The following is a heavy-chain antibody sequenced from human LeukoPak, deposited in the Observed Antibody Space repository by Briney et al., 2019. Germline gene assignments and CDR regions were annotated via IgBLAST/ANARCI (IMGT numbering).Heavy chain of an antibody. D-gene: IGHD6-19*01. V-gene: IGHV4-61*02. CDR3: AGAGIAVAGPGGYFQH. CDR2: IYTTGST. J-gene: IGHJ1*01. CDR1: GGSISCNGYY. Sequence: SETLSLTCTVSGGSISCNGYYWGWIRQPAGKGLEWIGRIYTTGSTNYNPSLKSRVTMSVDTSKKQLSLRLYSVTAADTAVYYCAGAGIAVAGPGGYFQHWGQGTLVTVSS.